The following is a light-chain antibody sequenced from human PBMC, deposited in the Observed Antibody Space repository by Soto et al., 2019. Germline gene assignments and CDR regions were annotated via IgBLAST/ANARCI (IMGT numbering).Light chain of an antibody. Sequence: QSVLTQPASVSGSPGQSITISCTGTSSDVGGYNFVSWYQHHPGKAPKLIIYDVNNRPSGVSNRFSGSKSGNTASLTISGLQAEDVADYYCTSYTTSSTYVFGTGTKVTV. J-gene: IGLJ1*01. CDR2: DVN. V-gene: IGLV2-14*03. CDR1: SSDVGGYNF. CDR3: TSYTTSSTYV.